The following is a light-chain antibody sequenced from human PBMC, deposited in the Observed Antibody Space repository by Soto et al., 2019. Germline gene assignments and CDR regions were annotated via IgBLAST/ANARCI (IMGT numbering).Light chain of an antibody. V-gene: IGKV1-5*03. J-gene: IGKJ1*01. CDR2: RAC. Sequence: DIEMIQSPSILSASVGDRVTITCRASQTISCCLAWYQQKPGKAPKLLSYRACSLESGVPSRFSGSGSGTQFTLTISSLQPEDFATSYCQHYHSYSRTFGQGTKVDIK. CDR1: QTISCC. CDR3: QHYHSYSRT.